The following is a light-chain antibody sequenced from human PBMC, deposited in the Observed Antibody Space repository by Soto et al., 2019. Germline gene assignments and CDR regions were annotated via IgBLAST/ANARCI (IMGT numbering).Light chain of an antibody. Sequence: QPVLTQPASVSLCPVQSVDISCTGTSRDFGAYNYISWYQQHPGKAPKLLLSEVSNRPSGVSDRFSGSKSGNTASLTISGLQAEDEADYYCSSLTTSFTYVFGTGTKVTVL. CDR1: SRDFGAYNY. CDR2: EVS. CDR3: SSLTTSFTYV. J-gene: IGLJ1*01. V-gene: IGLV2-14*01.